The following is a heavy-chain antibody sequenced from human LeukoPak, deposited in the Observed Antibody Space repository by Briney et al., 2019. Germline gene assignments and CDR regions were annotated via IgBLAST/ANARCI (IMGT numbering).Heavy chain of an antibody. CDR3: ARDGDAVMVDFDY. CDR2: IHPKSGGT. CDR1: GYTFIGYY. D-gene: IGHD2-15*01. J-gene: IGHJ4*02. Sequence: ASVKVSCKASGYTFIGYYMYWVRQAPGQGLEWVGWIHPKSGGTNYAQKFQGRVTMTRDTSISTAYIELSRLRSDDTVVYYCARDGDAVMVDFDYWGQGTLVSVSS. V-gene: IGHV1-2*02.